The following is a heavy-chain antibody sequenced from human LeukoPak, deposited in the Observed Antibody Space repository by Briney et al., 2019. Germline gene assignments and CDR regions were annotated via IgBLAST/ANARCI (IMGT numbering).Heavy chain of an antibody. V-gene: IGHV3-15*01. CDR1: GFTFSNAW. Sequence: GGSLRLSCAASGFTFSNAWMSWVRQAPGKGLEWVGRIKSKTDGGTTDYAAPVKGRFTISRDDSKNTLYLQMNSLKTEDTAVYYCTTDLSYYYDSSGYYQPIDYWGQGTLVTVSS. CDR3: TTDLSYYYDSSGYYQPIDY. J-gene: IGHJ4*02. D-gene: IGHD3-22*01. CDR2: IKSKTDGGTT.